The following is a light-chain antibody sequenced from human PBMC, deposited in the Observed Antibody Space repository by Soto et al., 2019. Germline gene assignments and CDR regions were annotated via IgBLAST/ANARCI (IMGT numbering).Light chain of an antibody. V-gene: IGLV2-8*01. CDR1: SSDVGGNKF. CDR2: EVN. CDR3: SSFAGSNNFPYV. J-gene: IGLJ1*01. Sequence: QSALTQPPSASGSPGQSVTISCTGTSSDVGGNKFVSWYQQHPGKAPRLIIYEVNRRPSGVPDRFSGSKSGNTASLTVSGLQDEDEADYYCSSFAGSNNFPYVFGTGTKLTVL.